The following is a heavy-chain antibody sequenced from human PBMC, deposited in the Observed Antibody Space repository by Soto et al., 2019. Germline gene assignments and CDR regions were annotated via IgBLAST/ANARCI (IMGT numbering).Heavy chain of an antibody. D-gene: IGHD3-3*01. Sequence: GGSLRLSCAASGFTVSSNYLSWVRQAPGKGLEWVSVIFSADNTHYADSAKGRFTISRDNSKNTVFLQMNSLRAEDTAVYYCAITGAGYYIVWGQGTPVTVS. CDR2: IFSADNT. V-gene: IGHV3-53*01. CDR1: GFTVSSNY. CDR3: AITGAGYYIV. J-gene: IGHJ4*02.